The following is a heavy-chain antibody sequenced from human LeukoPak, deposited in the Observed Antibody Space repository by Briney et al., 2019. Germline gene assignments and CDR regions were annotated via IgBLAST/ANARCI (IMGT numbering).Heavy chain of an antibody. CDR3: AREVEEVLTAMGVYYYYFMDV. D-gene: IGHD2-21*02. V-gene: IGHV3-74*01. J-gene: IGHJ6*03. CDR1: GFTFSNNW. Sequence: GGSLRLSCAASGFTFSNNWMHWVRQAPGKGLVWVSRINPDGRRTDYADSVKGRFTISRDNAKNTLYLQMNSLRVEDTAVYYCAREVEEVLTAMGVYYYYFMDVWGKGTTVTVSS. CDR2: INPDGRRT.